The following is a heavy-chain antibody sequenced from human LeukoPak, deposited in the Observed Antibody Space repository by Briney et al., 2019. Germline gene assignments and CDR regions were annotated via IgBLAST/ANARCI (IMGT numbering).Heavy chain of an antibody. V-gene: IGHV3-23*01. D-gene: IGHD3-10*01. CDR3: AKGWFHGSGSYYTHFDY. J-gene: IGHJ4*02. CDR2: ISGSGGST. CDR1: GFTFSSYA. Sequence: GGSLRLSCAASGFTFSSYAMSWVRQAPGKGLEWVSAISGSGGSTYYADSVKGRFTISRDNSKNTLYLQMNSLRAEGTAVYYCAKGWFHGSGSYYTHFDYWGQGTLVTVSS.